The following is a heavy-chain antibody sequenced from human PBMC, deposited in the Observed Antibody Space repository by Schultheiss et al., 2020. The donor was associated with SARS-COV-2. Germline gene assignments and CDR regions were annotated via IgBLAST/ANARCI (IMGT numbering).Heavy chain of an antibody. Sequence: SETLSLTCAVSGYSISSGYYWGWIRQPPGKGLEWIGSIYHSGSTNYNPSLKSRVTISVDTSKNQFSLKLSSVTAADTAVYYCARVSLQQLVRDYYYMDVWGKGTTVTVSS. J-gene: IGHJ6*03. CDR2: IYHSGST. CDR3: ARVSLQQLVRDYYYMDV. V-gene: IGHV4-38-2*01. D-gene: IGHD6-13*01. CDR1: GYSISSGYY.